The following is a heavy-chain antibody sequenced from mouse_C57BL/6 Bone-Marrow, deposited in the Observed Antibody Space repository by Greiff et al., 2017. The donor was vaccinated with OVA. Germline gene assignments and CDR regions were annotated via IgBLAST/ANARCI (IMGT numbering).Heavy chain of an antibody. CDR2: INPSTGGT. CDR3: ARGGTSPFAY. Sequence: VQLQQSGPELVKPGASVKISCKASGYSFTGYYMNWVKQSPEKSLEWIGEINPSTGGTTYNQKFKAKATLTVDKSSSTAYMQLKSLTSEDSAVYYCARGGTSPFAYWGQGTLATVSA. V-gene: IGHV1-42*01. J-gene: IGHJ3*01. D-gene: IGHD4-1*01. CDR1: GYSFTGYY.